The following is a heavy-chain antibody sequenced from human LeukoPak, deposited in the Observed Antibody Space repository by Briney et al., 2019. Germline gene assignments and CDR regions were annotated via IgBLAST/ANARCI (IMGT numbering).Heavy chain of an antibody. CDR3: ARGFDSKSTYFDY. Sequence: PSETLSLSCTVSGGSISNYYWNWLRQPPGKGLDWIGYIYYSGSTNYNPSLKSRVTMSLDTSKNQFSLRLTSVTAADTAVYYCARGFDSKSTYFDYWGQGTLVTVSS. V-gene: IGHV4-59*01. CDR2: IYYSGST. D-gene: IGHD5-12*01. J-gene: IGHJ4*02. CDR1: GGSISNYY.